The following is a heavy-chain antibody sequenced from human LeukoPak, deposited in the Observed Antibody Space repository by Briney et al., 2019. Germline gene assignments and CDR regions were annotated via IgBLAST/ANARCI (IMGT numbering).Heavy chain of an antibody. D-gene: IGHD1-26*01. J-gene: IGHJ4*02. V-gene: IGHV3-21*01. CDR3: ARDASGSSTGLIDS. CDR1: GFTLRSYS. CDR2: VSTSSYYI. Sequence: GGSLRLSCVASGFTLRSYSMNWVRQAAGKGLEWVSYVSTSSYYIYYADSVKGRFTISRDDAKNSLYLQMNSLRAEDTAIYYCARDASGSSTGLIDSWGQGTLVTVSS.